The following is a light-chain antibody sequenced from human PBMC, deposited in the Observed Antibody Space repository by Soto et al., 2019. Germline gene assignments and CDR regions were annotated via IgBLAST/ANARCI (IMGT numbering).Light chain of an antibody. CDR3: QQSFSTSWT. CDR1: RSINNY. V-gene: IGKV1-39*01. Sequence: DIQMTQSQSSLSESVGDRVTISCRAGRSINNYLNWYQQKPGKAPKLLIYAASSLQGGVPSRFSGSGSGTDFTLTVNNLQPEDFATYYCQQSFSTSWTFGHGTKVEIK. J-gene: IGKJ1*01. CDR2: AAS.